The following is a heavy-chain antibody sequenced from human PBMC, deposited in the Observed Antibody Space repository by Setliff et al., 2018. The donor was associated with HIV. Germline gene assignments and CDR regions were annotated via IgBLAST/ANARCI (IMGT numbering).Heavy chain of an antibody. V-gene: IGHV3-30-3*02. CDR2: ISLDGNSE. J-gene: IGHJ4*02. CDR1: TFTFRTSI. Sequence: GGSMRLSCEVSSTFTFRTSILHWVRQAPGKGLDWVAGISLDGNSEHYADSVKGRFSISRDNSKNTLYLQMNSLRAEDTAVYYCTKNLYRSPWSPLDYWGQGTLVTVSS. CDR3: TKNLYRSPWSPLDY. D-gene: IGHD6-19*01.